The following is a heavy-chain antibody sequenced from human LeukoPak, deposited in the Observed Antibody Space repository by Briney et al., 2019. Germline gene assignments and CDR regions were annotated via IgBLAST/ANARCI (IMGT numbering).Heavy chain of an antibody. Sequence: GGSLRLSCAASGFTFSSYSMNWVRQAPGKGLEWVSSISSSSSYICYADSVKGRFTISRDNAKNSLYLQMNSLRAEDTAVYYCARDLVARIAVAGMYYYYGMDVWGQGTTVTVSS. D-gene: IGHD6-19*01. CDR3: ARDLVARIAVAGMYYYYGMDV. CDR1: GFTFSSYS. J-gene: IGHJ6*02. V-gene: IGHV3-21*01. CDR2: ISSSSSYI.